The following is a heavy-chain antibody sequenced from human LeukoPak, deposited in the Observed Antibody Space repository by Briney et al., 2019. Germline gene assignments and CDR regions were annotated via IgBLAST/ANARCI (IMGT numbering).Heavy chain of an antibody. V-gene: IGHV3-23*01. CDR3: AKALHGDYGGYWYFDL. Sequence: QAGGSLRLSCAASGFTFSSYDMSWVRQAPGKGLEWVSAISGSGGSTYYADSVKGRFTISRDNSKNTLYLQMNSLGAEDTAVYYCAKALHGDYGGYWYFDLWGRGTLVTVSS. D-gene: IGHD4-17*01. J-gene: IGHJ2*01. CDR1: GFTFSSYD. CDR2: ISGSGGST.